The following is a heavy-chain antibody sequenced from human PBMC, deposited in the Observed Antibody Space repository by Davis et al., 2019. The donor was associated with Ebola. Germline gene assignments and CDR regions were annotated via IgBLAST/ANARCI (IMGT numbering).Heavy chain of an antibody. CDR3: ARGDSSSWYYYGMDV. D-gene: IGHD6-13*01. J-gene: IGHJ6*04. CDR1: GFTSSTYL. Sequence: PGRSLRLSCAPSGFTSSTYLMTWVRHAPGKRLEWVANIKQDGSEKYYVDSVKGRFTISRDNAKNSLYLQMNSLSAEDTAVYYCARGDSSSWYYYGMDVWGKGTTVTVSS. CDR2: IKQDGSEK. V-gene: IGHV3-7*03.